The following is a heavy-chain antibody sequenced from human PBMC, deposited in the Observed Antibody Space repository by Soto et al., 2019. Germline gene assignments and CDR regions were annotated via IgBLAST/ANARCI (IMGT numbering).Heavy chain of an antibody. CDR3: TATLTSAMYV. D-gene: IGHD4-4*01. CDR1: QYNFMNFW. V-gene: IGHV5-51*01. CDR2: IFPPDSDT. J-gene: IGHJ6*02. Sequence: PGESLKISCKGSQYNFMNFWVGWVRQMPGKCLEWMGIIFPPDSDTRFSPSFQARVTMSVDKSTYTAYLQWSSLEASDTAIYYCTATLTSAMYVWGQGTPVTVSS.